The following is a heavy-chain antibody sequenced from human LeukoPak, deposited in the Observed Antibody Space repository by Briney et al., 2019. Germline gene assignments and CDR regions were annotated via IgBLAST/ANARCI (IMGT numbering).Heavy chain of an antibody. D-gene: IGHD2-21*02. Sequence: GGSLRLSCAASGFTFSSYEMNWVRQAPGKGREWVSYISSSGSTIYYADSVKGRFTISRDNAKNSLYLQMNSLRAEDTAVYYCARDDAYCGGDCYPDYYYGMDVWGQGTTVTVSS. CDR3: ARDDAYCGGDCYPDYYYGMDV. J-gene: IGHJ6*02. V-gene: IGHV3-48*03. CDR1: GFTFSSYE. CDR2: ISSSGSTI.